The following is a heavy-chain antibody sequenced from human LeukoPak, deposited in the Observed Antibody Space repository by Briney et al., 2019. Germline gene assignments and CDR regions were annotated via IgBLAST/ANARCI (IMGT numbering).Heavy chain of an antibody. V-gene: IGHV1-2*02. CDR1: GYTFTSYG. Sequence: ASVKVSCKASGYTFTSYGISWVRQTPGQGLEWMGWINPNNGGTNYERKFQGRVTMTRDTSISTAYMELSRLRSDDTAVYYCARDHKTTVTAWDAFDIWGQGTMVTVSS. CDR3: ARDHKTTVTAWDAFDI. D-gene: IGHD4-17*01. J-gene: IGHJ3*02. CDR2: INPNNGGT.